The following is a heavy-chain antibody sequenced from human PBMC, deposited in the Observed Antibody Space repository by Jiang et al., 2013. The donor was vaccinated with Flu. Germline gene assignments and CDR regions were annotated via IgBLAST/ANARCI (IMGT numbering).Heavy chain of an antibody. CDR3: AADYYYDSSAWGY. D-gene: IGHD3-22*01. Sequence: GQRLEWIGWIVVGSGNTNYAQKFQERVTITRDMSTTTAYMELSSLRSEDTAVYYCAADYYYDSSAWGYWGQGTLVTVSS. V-gene: IGHV1-58*01. J-gene: IGHJ4*02. CDR2: IVVGSGNT.